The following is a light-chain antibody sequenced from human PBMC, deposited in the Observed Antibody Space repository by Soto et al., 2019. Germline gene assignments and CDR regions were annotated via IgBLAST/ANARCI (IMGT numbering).Light chain of an antibody. CDR3: KIWPSNDNVV. V-gene: IGLV1-40*01. J-gene: IGLJ2*01. Sequence: QSVLTQPPSVSGAPGQRVTISCTGNSSNLGAGYDVHWYQQLPGAAPKLVIFGNRNRPSGVPERFSGSKSGTSASLAITGLQAEDEADYYCKIWPSNDNVVFGGGTKLTVL. CDR1: SSNLGAGYD. CDR2: GNR.